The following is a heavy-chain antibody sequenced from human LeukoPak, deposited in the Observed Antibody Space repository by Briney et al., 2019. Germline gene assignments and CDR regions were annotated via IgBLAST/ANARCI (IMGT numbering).Heavy chain of an antibody. CDR2: IYDSGTT. CDR1: GGSISNGGYY. D-gene: IGHD1-14*01. V-gene: IGHV4-31*03. CDR3: ARGGDRRGFDY. J-gene: IGHJ4*02. Sequence: SQTLSLTCTVSGGSISNGGYYWSWIRQHPGKGLEWIGYIYDSGTTYYNPALQSRVTISVDTSDNQFSLKLRSLTAADTAVYYCARGGDRRGFDYWGQGTLVTVSS.